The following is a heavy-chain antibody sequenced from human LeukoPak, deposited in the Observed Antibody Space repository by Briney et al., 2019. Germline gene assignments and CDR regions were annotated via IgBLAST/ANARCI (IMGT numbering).Heavy chain of an antibody. Sequence: SETLSLTCTVSGGSVSSGSYYWSWIRQPPGKGLEWIGYIYYTGSTYYNPSLNSRVTISLDTSKSQFSLKLGSVTAADTAVYYCARRIAVAGIFDYWGQGILVTVSS. D-gene: IGHD6-19*01. V-gene: IGHV4-61*01. CDR3: ARRIAVAGIFDY. CDR1: GGSVSSGSYY. CDR2: IYYTGST. J-gene: IGHJ4*02.